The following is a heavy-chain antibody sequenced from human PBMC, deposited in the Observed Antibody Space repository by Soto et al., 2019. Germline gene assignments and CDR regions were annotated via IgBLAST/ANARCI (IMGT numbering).Heavy chain of an antibody. CDR3: ARDGGGSSSSFMDY. J-gene: IGHJ4*02. CDR2: ISNSGST. D-gene: IGHD6-6*01. Sequence: SETLSLTCTVSDGSISSYYWNWIRQSPGKGLEWIGYISNSGSTSYNPALKSRVTISVDMSKNQFFMKLSSVTTADTAVYYCARDGGGSSSSFMDYWGQGSLVTVSS. CDR1: DGSISSYY. V-gene: IGHV4-59*01.